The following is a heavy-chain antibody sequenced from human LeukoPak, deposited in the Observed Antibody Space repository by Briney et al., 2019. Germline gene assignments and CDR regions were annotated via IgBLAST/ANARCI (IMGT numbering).Heavy chain of an antibody. CDR3: ARAGGMPASFDY. J-gene: IGHJ4*02. CDR2: IYHSGST. V-gene: IGHV4-30-2*01. D-gene: IGHD3-16*01. CDR1: GGSISSGGYY. Sequence: PSETLSLTCTVSGGSISSGGYYWSWIRQPPGKGLEWIGYIYHSGSTYYNPSLKSRVTISVDTSKNQFSLKLSSVTAADTAVYYCARAGGMPASFDYWGQGTLVTVSS.